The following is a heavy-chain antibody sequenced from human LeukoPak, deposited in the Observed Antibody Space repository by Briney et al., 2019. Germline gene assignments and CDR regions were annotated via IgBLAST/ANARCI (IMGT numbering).Heavy chain of an antibody. CDR2: IIPILGIA. CDR1: GGTFSSYA. J-gene: IGHJ4*02. V-gene: IGHV1-69*04. Sequence: SVKVSCKASGGTFSSYAISWVRQAPGQGLEWMGRIIPILGIANYAQKFQGRVTITADKSTSTAYMELSSLRSEDTAVYYCARCDTRYSNYGDYWGQGTLVTVSS. D-gene: IGHD4-11*01. CDR3: ARCDTRYSNYGDY.